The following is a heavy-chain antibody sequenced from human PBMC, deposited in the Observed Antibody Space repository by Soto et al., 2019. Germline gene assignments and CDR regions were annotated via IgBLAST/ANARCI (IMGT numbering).Heavy chain of an antibody. Sequence: QVQLVQSGAEVKKPGASVKVSCKASGYTFTSYGISWVRQAPGQGLEWMGWISAYNGNTNYAQKLQGRVTMTTDTSTRTAYMELRSLRSDDTAVYYCARQDRGVDIQRPYYGMDVWGQGTTVTVSS. D-gene: IGHD3-10*01. V-gene: IGHV1-18*01. J-gene: IGHJ6*02. CDR2: ISAYNGNT. CDR1: GYTFTSYG. CDR3: ARQDRGVDIQRPYYGMDV.